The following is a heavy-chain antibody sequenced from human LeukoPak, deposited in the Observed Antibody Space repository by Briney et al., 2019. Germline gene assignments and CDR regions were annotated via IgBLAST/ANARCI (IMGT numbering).Heavy chain of an antibody. CDR1: GFTFSSHS. Sequence: GGSLRLSCAASGFTFSSHSMSWIRQAPGKGLEWVSYISSSGSTIYYADSVKGRFTISRDNAKNSLYLQMNSLRAEDTAVYYCARESWSYDFWSGYYTYYYGMDVWGQGTTVTVSS. D-gene: IGHD3-3*01. CDR2: ISSSGSTI. CDR3: ARESWSYDFWSGYYTYYYGMDV. J-gene: IGHJ6*02. V-gene: IGHV3-48*04.